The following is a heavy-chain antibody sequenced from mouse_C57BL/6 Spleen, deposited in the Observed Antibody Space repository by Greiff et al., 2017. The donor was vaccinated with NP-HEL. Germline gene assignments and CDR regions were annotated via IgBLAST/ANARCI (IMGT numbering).Heavy chain of an antibody. V-gene: IGHV1-69*01. CDR2: IDPSDSYT. D-gene: IGHD4-1*01. CDR1: GYTFTSYW. CDR3: ARSLTGTHFDY. J-gene: IGHJ2*01. Sequence: VQLQQPGAELVMPGASVKLSCKASGYTFTSYWMHWVKQRPGQGLEWIGEIDPSDSYTNYNQKFKGKSTLTVDKSSSTAYMQLSSLTSEDSAVYYCARSLTGTHFDYWGQGTTLTVSS.